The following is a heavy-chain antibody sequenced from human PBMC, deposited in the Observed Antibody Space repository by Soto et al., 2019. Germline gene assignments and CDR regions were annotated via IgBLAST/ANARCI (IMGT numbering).Heavy chain of an antibody. V-gene: IGHV4-39*02. CDR1: GGSISSSSYY. CDR3: SRGLRGTAFDI. CDR2: VYYSGST. D-gene: IGHD2-21*02. J-gene: IGHJ3*02. Sequence: QLQLQESGPGLVKPSETLSLTCTVSGGSISSSSYYWGWIRQPPGKGLEWIGSVYYSGSTYYNPSLKTRVTLSGDTCKNHCTVKLSSVTGADTAVFYGSRGLRGTAFDIWGQGTMVTVSS.